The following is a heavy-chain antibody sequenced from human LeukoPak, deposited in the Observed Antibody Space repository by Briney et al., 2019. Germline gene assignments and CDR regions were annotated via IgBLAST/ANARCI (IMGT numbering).Heavy chain of an antibody. V-gene: IGHV3-23*01. CDR2: ISGSGGST. J-gene: IGHJ4*02. D-gene: IGHD5/OR15-5a*01. Sequence: GGSLRLSCAASGFTFSSYAMSWVRQAPGKGLEWVSAISGSGGSTYYADSVKGRFTISRDNSKNTLYLQMNSLRAEDTAVYYCAKVDLVYREYYFDYWGQGTLVTVSA. CDR1: GFTFSSYA. CDR3: AKVDLVYREYYFDY.